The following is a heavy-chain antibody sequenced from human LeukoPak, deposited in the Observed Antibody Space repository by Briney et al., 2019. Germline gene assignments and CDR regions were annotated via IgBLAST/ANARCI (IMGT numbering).Heavy chain of an antibody. D-gene: IGHD6-25*01. Sequence: GGSLRLSCAASGFTVSSNYMSWVRQAPGKGLEWVSVIYSGGSTYYADSVRGRFTISRDNSENTLYLQMNTLRAEDTAIYYCAKPGGPVIAARGAFDLWGQGTMVTVSS. CDR1: GFTVSSNY. J-gene: IGHJ3*01. CDR3: AKPGGPVIAARGAFDL. CDR2: IYSGGST. V-gene: IGHV3-53*01.